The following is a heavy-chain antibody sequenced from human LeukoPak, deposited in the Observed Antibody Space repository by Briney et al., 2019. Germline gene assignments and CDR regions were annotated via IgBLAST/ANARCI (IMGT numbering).Heavy chain of an antibody. D-gene: IGHD2-2*01. CDR1: GYTFTSYY. CDR2: INPSGGST. V-gene: IGHV1-46*01. Sequence: GASVKVSCKASGYTFTSYYMHWVRQAPGQGLEWMGIINPSGGSTSYAQKFQGRVTMTRDTSTSTVYMELSSLRSEDTAVYYCARDRMDLVVPAAMDLDCWGQGTLVTVSS. J-gene: IGHJ4*02. CDR3: ARDRMDLVVPAAMDLDC.